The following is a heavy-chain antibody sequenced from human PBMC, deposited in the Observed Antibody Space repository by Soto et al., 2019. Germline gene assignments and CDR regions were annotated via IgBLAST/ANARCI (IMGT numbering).Heavy chain of an antibody. J-gene: IGHJ6*04. CDR3: ARGPDPIAAGAPRSYGMDV. CDR1: GGTFSSYA. D-gene: IGHD6-13*01. CDR2: IIPIFGTA. V-gene: IGHV1-69*01. Sequence: QVQLVQSGAEVKKPGSSVKVSCKASGGTFSSYAISWVRQAPGQGLEWMGGIIPIFGTANYAQKFQGRVTITADESTSTAYMELSSLKSEDTAVYYCARGPDPIAAGAPRSYGMDVWGEGTTVNDSS.